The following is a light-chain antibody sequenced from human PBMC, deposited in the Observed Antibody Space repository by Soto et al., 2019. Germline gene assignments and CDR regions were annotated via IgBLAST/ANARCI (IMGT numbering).Light chain of an antibody. CDR2: AAS. CDR1: QGIRND. Sequence: AIQLTQYPSSLSASVGDRVTITCRASQGIRNDLGWYQQKPGKAPQLLIYAASSLQSGVPSRFSGSGSGTDFTLTISSLQPEDFATYYCLQDYNYPWTFGQGTKVDNK. J-gene: IGKJ1*01. CDR3: LQDYNYPWT. V-gene: IGKV1-6*01.